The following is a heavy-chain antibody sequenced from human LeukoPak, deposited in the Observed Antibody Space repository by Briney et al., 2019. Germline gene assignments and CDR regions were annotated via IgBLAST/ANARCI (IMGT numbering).Heavy chain of an antibody. Sequence: GGSLRLSCAASGFTFSRYSMNWVRQAPGKGLEWVSCISSSSSYIYYANSVKGRFTISRDNAKNSLYLQMNSLRAEDTAVYYCARGRQNYDRWYAFDIWGQGTMVTVSS. J-gene: IGHJ3*02. V-gene: IGHV3-21*04. CDR1: GFTFSRYS. CDR3: ARGRQNYDRWYAFDI. CDR2: ISSSSSYI. D-gene: IGHD1-7*01.